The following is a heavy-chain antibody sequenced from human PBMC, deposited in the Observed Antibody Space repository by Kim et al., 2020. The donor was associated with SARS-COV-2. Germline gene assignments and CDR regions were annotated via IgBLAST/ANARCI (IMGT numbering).Heavy chain of an antibody. J-gene: IGHJ4*02. CDR1: GFTFSRYS. CDR3: ARDYYGDHQQDY. V-gene: IGHV3-21*01. D-gene: IGHD4-17*01. Sequence: GGSLRLSCAASGFTFSRYSMNWVRQAPGKGLEWVSSISSSSSYIYYADSVKGRFTISRDNAKNSLYLQMNSLRAEDTAVYYCARDYYGDHQQDYWGQGTLVTVSS. CDR2: ISSSSSYI.